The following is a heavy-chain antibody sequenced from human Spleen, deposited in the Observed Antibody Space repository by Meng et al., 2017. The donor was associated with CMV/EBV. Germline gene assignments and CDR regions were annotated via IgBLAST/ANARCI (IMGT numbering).Heavy chain of an antibody. CDR3: ARIGITGTTLSMDV. CDR1: SFYE. J-gene: IGHJ6*02. CDR2: ITSSGKNI. D-gene: IGHD1-7*01. V-gene: IGHV3-48*03. Sequence: GGSLRLSCAALSFYEMHWVRQAPGKGLEWVSYITSSGKNIYDADSVKGRFTISRDNAKNSLYLQMSSLRAEDTAVYYCARIGITGTTLSMDVWGQGTTVTVSS.